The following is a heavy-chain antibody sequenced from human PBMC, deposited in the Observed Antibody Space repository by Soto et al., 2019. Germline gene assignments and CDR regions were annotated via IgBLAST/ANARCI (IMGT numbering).Heavy chain of an antibody. CDR3: ARAEDAYGDYVWFDP. J-gene: IGHJ5*02. CDR2: IYYSGST. D-gene: IGHD4-17*01. Sequence: SETLSLTCTVSGGSISSGGYYWSWIRQHPGKGLEWIGYIYYSGSTYYNPSLKSRVTISVDTSKNQFSLKLSSVTAADTAVYYCARAEDAYGDYVWFDPWGQGTLVTVSS. V-gene: IGHV4-31*03. CDR1: GGSISSGGYY.